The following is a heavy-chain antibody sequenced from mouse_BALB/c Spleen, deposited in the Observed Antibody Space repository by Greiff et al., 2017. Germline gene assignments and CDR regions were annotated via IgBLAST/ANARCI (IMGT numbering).Heavy chain of an antibody. Sequence: EVQLQESGPSLVKPSQTLSLTCSVTGDSITSGYWNWIRQFPGNKLEWMGYISYSGSTSYNPSLKSRISITRDTSKNQFFLQLNSVTTEDTATYYCARRDYGSSFAYWGQGTLVTVSA. J-gene: IGHJ3*01. CDR3: ARRDYGSSFAY. CDR2: ISYSGST. V-gene: IGHV3-2*02. D-gene: IGHD1-1*01. CDR1: GDSITSGY.